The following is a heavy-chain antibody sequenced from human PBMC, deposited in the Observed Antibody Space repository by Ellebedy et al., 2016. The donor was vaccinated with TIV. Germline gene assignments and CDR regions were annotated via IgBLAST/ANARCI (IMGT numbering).Heavy chain of an antibody. Sequence: PGGSLRLSCAASGFTFDDYAMHWVRQAPGKGLEWVSLISGDGGSTYYADSVKGRFTISRDNSKNSLYLQMNSLRTEDTALYYCAKDNYYGSGPPPYYYYYGMDVWGQGTTVTVSS. D-gene: IGHD3-10*01. V-gene: IGHV3-43*02. CDR1: GFTFDDYA. CDR2: ISGDGGST. J-gene: IGHJ6*02. CDR3: AKDNYYGSGPPPYYYYYGMDV.